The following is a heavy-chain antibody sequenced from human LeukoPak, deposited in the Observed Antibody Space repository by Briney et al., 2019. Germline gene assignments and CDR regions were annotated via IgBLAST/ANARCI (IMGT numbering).Heavy chain of an antibody. J-gene: IGHJ5*02. CDR3: AREMVAARNWFDP. CDR1: GGTFSSYA. Sequence: SVKVSCKASGGTFSSYAISWVRQAPGQGLEWMGGIIPIFGTANYAQKFQGRVTITADKSTSTAYMELSSLRSEDTAVYYCAREMVAARNWFDPWGQGTLVTVTS. CDR2: IIPIFGTA. V-gene: IGHV1-69*06. D-gene: IGHD2-15*01.